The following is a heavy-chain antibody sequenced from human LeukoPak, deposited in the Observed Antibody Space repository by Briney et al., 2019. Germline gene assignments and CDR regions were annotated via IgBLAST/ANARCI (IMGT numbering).Heavy chain of an antibody. D-gene: IGHD2-8*01. V-gene: IGHV4-39*01. Sequence: SETLSLTCTVSGGSISSSSYYWGWIRQPPGKGLEWIGSIYYSGSTYYNPSLKSRVTISVDTSKNQFSLKLSSVTAADTAVYYCARQYDEDSDYWGQGTLVTVSS. CDR2: IYYSGST. CDR1: GGSISSSSYY. CDR3: ARQYDEDSDY. J-gene: IGHJ4*02.